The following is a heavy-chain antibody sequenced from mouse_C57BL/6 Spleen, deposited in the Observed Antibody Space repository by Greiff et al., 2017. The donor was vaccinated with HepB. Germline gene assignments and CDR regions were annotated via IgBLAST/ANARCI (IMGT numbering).Heavy chain of an antibody. CDR1: GFSFNTYA. CDR2: IRSKSNNYAT. D-gene: IGHD2-4*01. Sequence: EVMLVESGGGLVQPKGSLKLSCAASGFSFNTYAMNWVRQAPGKGLEWVARIRSKSNNYATYYADSVKDRFTISRDDSESMLYLQMNNLKTEDTAMYYCVRNDYGDWYFDVWGTGTTVTVSS. CDR3: VRNDYGDWYFDV. J-gene: IGHJ1*03. V-gene: IGHV10-1*01.